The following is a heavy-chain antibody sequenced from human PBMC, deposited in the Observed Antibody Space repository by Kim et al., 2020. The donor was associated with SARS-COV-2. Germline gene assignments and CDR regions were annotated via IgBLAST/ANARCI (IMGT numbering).Heavy chain of an antibody. J-gene: IGHJ4*02. CDR1: GFTLSRYG. D-gene: IGHD6-19*01. V-gene: IGHV3-33*01. CDR3: AREEEHSSGCLGDY. CDR2: IWYDESNK. Sequence: GGSLRLSCAASGFTLSRYGVHWVRQAPGKGLEWVAVIWYDESNKYYGDSVKGRFTISRDNSKNTVDLQMNSLRADDTAVYYCAREEEHSSGCLGDYWGQGTLVTVSS.